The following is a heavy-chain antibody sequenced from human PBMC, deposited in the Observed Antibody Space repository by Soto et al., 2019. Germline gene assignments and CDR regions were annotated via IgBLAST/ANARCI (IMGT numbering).Heavy chain of an antibody. CDR1: GGTFSSYA. J-gene: IGHJ6*02. CDR3: ARPNVDTAMVHYYYGMDV. Sequence: QVQLVQSGAEVKKPGSSVKVSCKASGGTFSSYAISWVRQAPGQGLEWMGGIIPIFGTANYAQKFQGRVTITADKSTSTAYMELSSLRSEDTAVYSCARPNVDTAMVHYYYGMDVWGQGTTVTVSS. V-gene: IGHV1-69*06. D-gene: IGHD5-18*01. CDR2: IIPIFGTA.